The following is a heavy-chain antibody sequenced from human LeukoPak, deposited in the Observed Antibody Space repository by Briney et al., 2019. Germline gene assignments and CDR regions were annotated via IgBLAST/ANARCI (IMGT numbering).Heavy chain of an antibody. CDR3: ARDASGPQHYGDYRGYYYGMDV. J-gene: IGHJ6*02. D-gene: IGHD4-17*01. Sequence: SETLSLTCTVSGGSISSYYWSWIRQPPGKGLEWIGYIYSTGSTNYNPSLKSRVTISGDTSKNQFSLRLTSVTAADTAVYYCARDASGPQHYGDYRGYYYGMDVWGQGTTVTVSS. CDR2: IYSTGST. V-gene: IGHV4-59*01. CDR1: GGSISSYY.